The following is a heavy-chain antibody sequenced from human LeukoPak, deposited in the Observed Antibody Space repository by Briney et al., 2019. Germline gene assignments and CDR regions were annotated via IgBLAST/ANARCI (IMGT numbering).Heavy chain of an antibody. J-gene: IGHJ4*02. CDR2: INTNSGTP. CDR1: GYTFTSHA. D-gene: IGHD3-10*01. CDR3: ARYVYTSGSHYIDY. V-gene: IGHV7-4-1*02. Sequence: HGASVKVSCKASGYTFTSHAINWVRQAPGQGLEWMGWINTNSGTPAYAQGFTGRFVFSLDTSVSTAYLQISSLKAEDTAVYYCARYVYTSGSHYIDYWGQGTVVTVSS.